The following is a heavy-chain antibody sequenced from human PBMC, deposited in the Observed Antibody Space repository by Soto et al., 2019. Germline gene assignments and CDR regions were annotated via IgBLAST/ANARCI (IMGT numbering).Heavy chain of an antibody. J-gene: IGHJ6*02. V-gene: IGHV3-66*01. Sequence: WGSLRLSCAASGFTVGLNVVTWVRQAPGKGLEWVSVINAGGTTYYADSVKGRFSISRDDSKNTLYLQMNSLRAEDTAVYYCARENYYYGMDVWGQGTTVTVSS. CDR2: INAGGTT. CDR1: GFTVGLNV. CDR3: ARENYYYGMDV.